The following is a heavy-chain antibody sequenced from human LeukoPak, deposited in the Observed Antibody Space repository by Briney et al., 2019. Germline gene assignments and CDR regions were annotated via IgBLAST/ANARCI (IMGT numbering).Heavy chain of an antibody. Sequence: SETLSLACTVSGGSISSYYWSWIRQPAGKGLEWIGRIYTSGSTNYNPSLKSRVTMSVDTSKNQFSLKLSSVTAADTAVYYCARDRAAGMEGRDWFDPWGQGTLVTVSS. D-gene: IGHD6-13*01. CDR2: IYTSGST. J-gene: IGHJ5*02. CDR1: GGSISSYY. V-gene: IGHV4-4*07. CDR3: ARDRAAGMEGRDWFDP.